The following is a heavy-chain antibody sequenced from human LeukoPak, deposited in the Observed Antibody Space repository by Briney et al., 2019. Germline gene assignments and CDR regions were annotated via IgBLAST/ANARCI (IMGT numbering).Heavy chain of an antibody. D-gene: IGHD5-12*01. CDR1: GFTFNNHA. CDR3: ARGMRWLRFDAFDI. J-gene: IGHJ3*02. Sequence: GGSLRLSCVASGFTFNNHAMSWVRQAPGKGLEWVSAVGPSGGDPYYADSVRGRFTISRDNAKNSLYLQMNSLRAEDTAVYYCARGMRWLRFDAFDIWGQGTMVTVSS. CDR2: VGPSGGDP. V-gene: IGHV3-23*01.